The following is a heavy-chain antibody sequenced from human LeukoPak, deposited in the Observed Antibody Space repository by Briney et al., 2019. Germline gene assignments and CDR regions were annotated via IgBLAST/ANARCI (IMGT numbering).Heavy chain of an antibody. CDR2: ISAYNGNT. J-gene: IGHJ4*02. CDR1: GYTFTGYY. V-gene: IGHV1-18*04. Sequence: ASVKVSCKASGYTFTGYYMHWVRQAPGQGLEWMGWISAYNGNTNYAQKLQGRVTMTTDTSTSTAYMELRSLRSDDTAVYYCAREGYSYVIDYWGQGTLVTVSS. D-gene: IGHD5-18*01. CDR3: AREGYSYVIDY.